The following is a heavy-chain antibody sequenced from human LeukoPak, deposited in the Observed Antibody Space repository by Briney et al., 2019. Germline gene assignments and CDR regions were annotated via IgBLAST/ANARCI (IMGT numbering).Heavy chain of an antibody. D-gene: IGHD5-18*01. CDR1: GFTFSSYE. V-gene: IGHV3-23*01. CDR3: ARAIARGYSYGFGAFDI. Sequence: PGGSLRLSCAASGFTFSSYEMNWVRQAPGKGLEWVSAISGSGGSTYYADSVKGRFTISRDNSKNTLYLQMNSLRAEDTAVYYCARAIARGYSYGFGAFDIWGQGTMVTVSS. J-gene: IGHJ3*02. CDR2: ISGSGGST.